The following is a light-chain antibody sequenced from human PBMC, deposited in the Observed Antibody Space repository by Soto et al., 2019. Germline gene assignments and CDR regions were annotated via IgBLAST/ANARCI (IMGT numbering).Light chain of an antibody. V-gene: IGKV1-39*01. CDR2: AAS. CDR3: QQSYNTPYT. CDR1: QSISSY. Sequence: DIQMTQSPSSLSASVGDRVTITCRASQSISSYLNWYQQKPGKAPKLLIYAASSLQSGVPSRSSGSGSGTDFTLTISSLQPEDFATYYCQQSYNTPYTFGQGTKVDIK. J-gene: IGKJ2*01.